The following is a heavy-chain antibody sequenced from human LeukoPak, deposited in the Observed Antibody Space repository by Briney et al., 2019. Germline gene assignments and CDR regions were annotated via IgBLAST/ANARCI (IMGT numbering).Heavy chain of an antibody. CDR1: GYTFSGYY. D-gene: IGHD1-26*01. Sequence: GASVKVSCKASGYTFSGYYMHWVRQAPGQGLESMGWINSNSGARNYAPKFQGRVTFSRDNSISTAYMELSSLRSDATAIYYCARGRGGATTGFDHWGQGTLVTVSS. V-gene: IGHV1-2*02. CDR2: INSNSGAR. CDR3: ARGRGGATTGFDH. J-gene: IGHJ4*02.